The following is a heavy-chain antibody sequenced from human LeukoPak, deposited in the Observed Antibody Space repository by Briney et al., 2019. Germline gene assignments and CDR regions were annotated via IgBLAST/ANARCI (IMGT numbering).Heavy chain of an antibody. Sequence: ASVKVSCKASGYTFTSYDINWVRQATGQGLEWMGWMNPNSGNTGHAQKFQGRVTMTRNTSISTAYMELCSLRSEDTAVYYCARGGYSYGSRVYYYYYYMDVWGKGATVTVSS. CDR2: MNPNSGNT. D-gene: IGHD5-18*01. CDR3: ARGGYSYGSRVYYYYYYMDV. CDR1: GYTFTSYD. J-gene: IGHJ6*03. V-gene: IGHV1-8*01.